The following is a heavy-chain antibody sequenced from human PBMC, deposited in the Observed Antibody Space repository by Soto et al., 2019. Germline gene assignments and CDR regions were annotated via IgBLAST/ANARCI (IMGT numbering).Heavy chain of an antibody. Sequence: QLQLQESGPGLVKPSETLSLTCTVSGGSISSSSYYWGWIRQPPGKGLEWIGSIYYSGSTYYNPSLKSRVTISVDTSKNQFSLKLSSVTAADTAVYYCASGHVNYYYGMDVWGQGTTVTVSS. CDR3: ASGHVNYYYGMDV. CDR2: IYYSGST. J-gene: IGHJ6*02. V-gene: IGHV4-39*01. CDR1: GGSISSSSYY.